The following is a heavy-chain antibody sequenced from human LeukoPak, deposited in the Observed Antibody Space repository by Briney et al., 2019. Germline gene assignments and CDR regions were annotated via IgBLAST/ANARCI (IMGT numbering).Heavy chain of an antibody. Sequence: GASVKVSCKTSGVTFSSSAISWVRQAPGQGLEWMGSIIPMFGTPNYAQKFQGRVTITADVSTSTAYMELSSLRSEDTAVYYCARALIVVVPAADSRGPGIDMDVWGKGTTVTVSS. CDR2: IIPMFGTP. V-gene: IGHV1-69*13. J-gene: IGHJ6*03. D-gene: IGHD2-2*01. CDR1: GVTFSSSA. CDR3: ARALIVVVPAADSRGPGIDMDV.